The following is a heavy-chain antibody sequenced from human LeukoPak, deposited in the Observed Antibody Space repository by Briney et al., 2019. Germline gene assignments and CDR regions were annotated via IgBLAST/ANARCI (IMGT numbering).Heavy chain of an antibody. D-gene: IGHD1-7*01. CDR3: AKIPVLELDDGGDY. CDR1: GFTFDDYA. Sequence: PGGSLRLSCAASGFTFDDYAMHWVRQAPGKGLEWVSLISGDGGSTYYADSMKGRFTISRDNSKNSLYLQMNSLRTEDTALYYCAKIPVLELDDGGDYWGQGTLVTVSS. V-gene: IGHV3-43*02. J-gene: IGHJ4*02. CDR2: ISGDGGST.